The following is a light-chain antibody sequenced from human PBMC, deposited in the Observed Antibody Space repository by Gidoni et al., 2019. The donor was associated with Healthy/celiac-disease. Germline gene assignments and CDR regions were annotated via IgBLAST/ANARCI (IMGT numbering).Light chain of an antibody. CDR2: DAS. CDR1: QSVSSY. V-gene: IGKV3-11*01. J-gene: IGKJ2*01. Sequence: ELVLTQSAATLSLSPGERATLSCRASQSVSSYLAWYHQKPGQAPRLLIYDASNRATGIPARFSGSGSGTDFTLTTSSLEPEDFAVYYCQQRSNWPRNTFGQGTKLEIK. CDR3: QQRSNWPRNT.